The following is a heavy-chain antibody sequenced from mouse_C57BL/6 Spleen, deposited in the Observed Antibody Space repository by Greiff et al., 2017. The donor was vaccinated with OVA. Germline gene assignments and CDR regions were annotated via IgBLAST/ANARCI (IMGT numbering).Heavy chain of an antibody. CDR3: ARRTGTGGFAY. J-gene: IGHJ3*01. V-gene: IGHV2-2*01. CDR2: IWRGGST. CDR1: GFSLTSYG. D-gene: IGHD4-1*01. Sequence: VQLQQSGPGLVQPSPSLSITCTVSGFSLTSYGVHWVRQSPGKGLEWLGVIWRGGSTDYNAAFISRLSISKDNSKSQVFFKMNSLQADDTAISYCARRTGTGGFAYWGQGTLVTVSA.